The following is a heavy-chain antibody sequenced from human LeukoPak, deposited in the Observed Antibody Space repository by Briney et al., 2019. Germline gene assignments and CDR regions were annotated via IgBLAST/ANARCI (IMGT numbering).Heavy chain of an antibody. V-gene: IGHV5-51*01. CDR3: ARAFRCSGGRCYADY. D-gene: IGHD2-15*01. Sequence: GESLKISCQGSGYSFTSYWIGWVRQAPRKGLEWMGIIFPGDSDTRYSPSFEGQVTISADKSISTAYLQWSSLKASDTALYYCARAFRCSGGRCYADYWGQGTQVTVSS. J-gene: IGHJ4*02. CDR1: GYSFTSYW. CDR2: IFPGDSDT.